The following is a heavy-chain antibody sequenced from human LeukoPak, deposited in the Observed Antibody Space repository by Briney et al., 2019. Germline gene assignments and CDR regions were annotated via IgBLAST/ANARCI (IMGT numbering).Heavy chain of an antibody. J-gene: IGHJ2*01. Sequence: PGVSLRLSCAASGFTFSSYAMSWVRQAPGKGLEWVSGISSSGGNTYYADSVKGRFTISRDNSKNTLYLQMNSLRAEDTAVYYCAKGERYDFWSGTPNWYFDLWGRGILVTVSS. V-gene: IGHV3-23*01. CDR1: GFTFSSYA. CDR3: AKGERYDFWSGTPNWYFDL. CDR2: ISSSGGNT. D-gene: IGHD3-3*01.